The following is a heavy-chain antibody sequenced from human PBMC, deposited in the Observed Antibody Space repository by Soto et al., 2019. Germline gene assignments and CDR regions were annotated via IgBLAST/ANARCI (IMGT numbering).Heavy chain of an antibody. CDR3: PMLTIVATIPFDY. CDR1: IGTFSSYA. J-gene: IGHJ4*02. CDR2: IIPIFGTA. D-gene: IGHD5-12*01. Sequence: SEQVSCKASIGTFSSYAISRVRQAPGQGLEWMSGIIPIFGTANYAQKFQGRVTSTADESTSTAYMERSSQRPEDTAVNNCPMLTIVATIPFDYWGQGALVTVSS. V-gene: IGHV1-69*13.